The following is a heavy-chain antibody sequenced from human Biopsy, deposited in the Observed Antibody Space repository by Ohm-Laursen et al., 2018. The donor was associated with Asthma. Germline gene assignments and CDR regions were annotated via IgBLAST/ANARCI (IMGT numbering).Heavy chain of an antibody. D-gene: IGHD3-22*01. CDR1: GGSISNSNYY. CDR2: THYSGTT. CDR3: ARVRGAFYESSVKNAFDV. Sequence: SETLSLTCTVSGGSISNSNYYWGWIRQPPGKGLEYIGYTHYSGTTNTDPSLTGRVTMSVDTSKNQFSLKVTPVAAADTAVYFCARVRGAFYESSVKNAFDVWGQGTMVTVSS. J-gene: IGHJ3*01. V-gene: IGHV4-61*05.